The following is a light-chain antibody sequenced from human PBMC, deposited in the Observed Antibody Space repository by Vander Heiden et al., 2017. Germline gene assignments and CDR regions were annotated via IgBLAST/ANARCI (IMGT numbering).Light chain of an antibody. J-gene: IGKJ2*01. Sequence: DIQMTQSPSTLSASVGDRVTITCRASQSISSWLAWYKQKPGKAPKRLIYKASSLESGVPSRFSGSGYGTEFTLTISSLHPEESASYYCQQYDRYDQDSMYTFGQGTKLEIK. V-gene: IGKV1-5*03. CDR3: QQYDRYDQDSMYT. CDR2: KAS. CDR1: QSISSW.